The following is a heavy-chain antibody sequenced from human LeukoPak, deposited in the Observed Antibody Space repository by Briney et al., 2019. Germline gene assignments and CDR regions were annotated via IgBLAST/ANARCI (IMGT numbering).Heavy chain of an antibody. Sequence: SETLSLTCAVYGGSFSGYYWSWIRQPPGKGLEWIGEINHSGSTNYNPSLKSRVTISVDTSKNQFSLKLSSVTAADMAVYYCASVGIDYSSSEAWGQGTLVTVSS. CDR3: ASVGIDYSSSEA. CDR1: GGSFSGYY. J-gene: IGHJ5*02. CDR2: INHSGST. V-gene: IGHV4-34*01. D-gene: IGHD6-6*01.